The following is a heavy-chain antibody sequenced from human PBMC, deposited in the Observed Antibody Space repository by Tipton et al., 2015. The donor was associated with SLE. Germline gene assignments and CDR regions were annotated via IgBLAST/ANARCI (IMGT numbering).Heavy chain of an antibody. Sequence: TLSLTCSVSGVSIGRGSYFWTWILQPAGKGLEGVGHIFSTGITDYNPSLKSRVSISADTSKNQFSLNLDSMTAADTAVYYCARDSHTDYGDFYVDSWGQGTLVTVSS. CDR1: GVSIGRGSYF. V-gene: IGHV4-61*09. CDR3: ARDSHTDYGDFYVDS. J-gene: IGHJ4*02. D-gene: IGHD4-17*01. CDR2: IFSTGIT.